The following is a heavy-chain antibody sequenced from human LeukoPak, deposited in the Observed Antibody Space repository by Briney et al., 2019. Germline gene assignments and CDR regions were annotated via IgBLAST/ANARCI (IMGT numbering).Heavy chain of an antibody. J-gene: IGHJ3*02. V-gene: IGHV3-48*03. CDR2: INSSGSTI. CDR1: GFTFSSYE. CDR3: ARETMVVNDAFDI. Sequence: GGSLRLSCAASGFTFSSYEMNWVRQAPGKGLEWVSYINSSGSTIYYADSVKGRFTISRDNAKNSLYLQMNSLRAEDTAVYYCARETMVVNDAFDIWGQGTMVTVSS. D-gene: IGHD4-23*01.